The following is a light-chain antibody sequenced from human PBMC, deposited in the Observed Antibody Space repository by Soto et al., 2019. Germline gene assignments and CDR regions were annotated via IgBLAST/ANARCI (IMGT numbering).Light chain of an antibody. CDR3: QQYNNWPPDRT. Sequence: EIVMPQSPATLSVSPGERAALSCRASQSVGSNFAWYQQKPGQAPRLLIYGASTRATGIPARFSGSGSGTEFTLNISSLQSEDFASYLWQQYNNWPPDRTFGQGTKVEIK. CDR1: QSVGSN. V-gene: IGKV3-15*01. J-gene: IGKJ1*01. CDR2: GAS.